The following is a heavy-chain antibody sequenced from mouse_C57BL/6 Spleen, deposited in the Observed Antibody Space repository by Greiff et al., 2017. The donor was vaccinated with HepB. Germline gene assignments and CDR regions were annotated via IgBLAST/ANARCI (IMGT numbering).Heavy chain of an antibody. D-gene: IGHD1-3*01. V-gene: IGHV1-50*01. CDR1: GYTFTSYW. Sequence: VKLQQPGAELVKPGASVKLSCKASGYTFTSYWMQWVKQRPGQGLEWIGEIDPSDSYTNYNQKFKGKATLTVDKSSSTGNMQLSSLTSEDSAVYYCARSGSGDYWGQGTTLTVSS. J-gene: IGHJ2*01. CDR3: ARSGSGDY. CDR2: IDPSDSYT.